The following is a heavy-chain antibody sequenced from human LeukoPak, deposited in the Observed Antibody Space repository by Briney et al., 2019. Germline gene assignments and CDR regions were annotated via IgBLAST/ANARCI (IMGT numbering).Heavy chain of an antibody. D-gene: IGHD2-15*01. V-gene: IGHV4-30-4*01. J-gene: IGHJ6*04. CDR3: ASAPGRDYYYGVDV. CDR1: GGSISSGDYY. CDR2: IYYSGST. Sequence: SETLSLTCTVSGGSISSGDYYWSWIRQPPGKGLEWIGYIYYSGSTDYNPSLKSRVSISVDTSKKQFSLKLSSVTAADTAVYYCASAPGRDYYYGVDVWGKGTTVTASS.